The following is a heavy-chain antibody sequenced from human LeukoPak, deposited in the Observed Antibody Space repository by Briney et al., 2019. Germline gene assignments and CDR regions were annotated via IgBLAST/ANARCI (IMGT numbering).Heavy chain of an antibody. J-gene: IGHJ4*02. CDR1: GGSFSGYY. Sequence: PSETLSLTCAVYGGSFSGYYWSWIRQPPGKGLEWIGEINHSGSTNHNPALKSRVTISVDTSKKQFSLKLSSVTAADTDVYYCARGEGRSTSHLQFRPKIRRYYFDYWGQGTLVTVSS. CDR3: ARGEGRSTSHLQFRPKIRRYYFDY. CDR2: INHSGST. V-gene: IGHV4-34*01. D-gene: IGHD2-2*01.